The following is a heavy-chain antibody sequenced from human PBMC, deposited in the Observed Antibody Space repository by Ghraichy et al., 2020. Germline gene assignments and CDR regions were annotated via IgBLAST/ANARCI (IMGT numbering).Heavy chain of an antibody. J-gene: IGHJ6*03. CDR3: ARGLYGDVYYYYYYMDV. V-gene: IGHV3-20*01. D-gene: IGHD4-17*01. Sequence: INWNGGSTGYADSVKGRFTISRDNAKNSLYLQMNSLRADDTALYHCARGLYGDVYYYYYYMDV. CDR2: INWNGGST.